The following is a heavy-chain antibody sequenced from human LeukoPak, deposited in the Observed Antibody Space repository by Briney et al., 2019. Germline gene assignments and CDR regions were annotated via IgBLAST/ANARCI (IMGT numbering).Heavy chain of an antibody. CDR2: ISSSGSTI. CDR3: AKVLGAVAGTFDY. D-gene: IGHD6-19*01. Sequence: GALRLSCAASGFTFSDYYMSWIRQAPGKGLEWVSYISSSGSTIYYADSVKGRFTISRDNAKNSLYLQMNSLRAEDTALYYCAKVLGAVAGTFDYWGQGTLVTVSS. CDR1: GFTFSDYY. V-gene: IGHV3-11*01. J-gene: IGHJ4*02.